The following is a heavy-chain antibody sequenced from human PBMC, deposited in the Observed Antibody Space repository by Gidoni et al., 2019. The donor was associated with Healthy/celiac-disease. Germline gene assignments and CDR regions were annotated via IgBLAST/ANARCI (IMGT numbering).Heavy chain of an antibody. CDR3: ARSKYHRLYDY. D-gene: IGHD2-2*02. CDR1: GGSFSGDY. Sequence: QVQLQQWGSGLLKPSETLSLTCAVNGGSFSGDYWSGIRQPPGQGLEWIGEINHSGSNNYNPSLKSRVTISVDTSKNQFSLKLSSVTASDTAVYYCARSKYHRLYDYWGQGTLVTVSS. V-gene: IGHV4-34*01. J-gene: IGHJ4*02. CDR2: INHSGSN.